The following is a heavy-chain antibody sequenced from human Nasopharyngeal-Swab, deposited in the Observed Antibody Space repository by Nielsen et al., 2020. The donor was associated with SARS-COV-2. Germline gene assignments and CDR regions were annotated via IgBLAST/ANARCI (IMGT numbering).Heavy chain of an antibody. Sequence: GESLKISCAASGFTFSNAWMSWVRQAPGKGLEWVGRIKSKTDGGTTDYAAPVEGRFTISRDDSKNTLYLQMNSLKTEDTAVYYCTRGGLYGMDVWGQGTTVTVSS. CDR1: GFTFSNAW. D-gene: IGHD3-16*01. V-gene: IGHV3-15*01. CDR3: TRGGLYGMDV. CDR2: IKSKTDGGTT. J-gene: IGHJ6*02.